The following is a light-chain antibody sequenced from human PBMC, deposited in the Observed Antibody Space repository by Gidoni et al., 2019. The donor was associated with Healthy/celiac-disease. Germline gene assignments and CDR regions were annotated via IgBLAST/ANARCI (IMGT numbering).Light chain of an antibody. Sequence: QSALTQPPSASGSPGQSVTISCTGTSSYVGGDNYVSWYQQHPGKAPKLMIYEVSKRPSGGPDRFSGSKSGNTASLTVSGLQAEDEADYYCSSYAGSNNLVFGGGTKLTVL. J-gene: IGLJ2*01. CDR1: SSYVGGDNY. V-gene: IGLV2-8*01. CDR2: EVS. CDR3: SSYAGSNNLV.